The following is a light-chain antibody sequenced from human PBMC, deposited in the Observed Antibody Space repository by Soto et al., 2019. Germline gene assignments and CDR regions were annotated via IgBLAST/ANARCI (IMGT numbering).Light chain of an antibody. CDR3: QQYGTSPLT. CDR2: GAS. CDR1: QSLSSGY. J-gene: IGKJ4*01. V-gene: IGKV3-20*01. Sequence: EIVLTQSPGTLSLSPGERATLPCRASQSLSSGYLAWYQQKPGQAPRLLIYGASSRATGIPDRFSGGGSGTDFTLTISRLEPEDFAVYYCQQYGTSPLTFGGGTKVDIK.